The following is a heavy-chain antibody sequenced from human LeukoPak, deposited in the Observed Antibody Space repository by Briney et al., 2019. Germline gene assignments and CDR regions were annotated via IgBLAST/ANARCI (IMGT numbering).Heavy chain of an antibody. CDR3: VRDDSGYGRNHY. Sequence: NPSETLSLTCTVSGDSINSGAYYWSWIRQSPGKGLEWTGYIYYSGTTYYNPSLKSRITMSLDTSKNQVSLTLSSVTAADTAVYYFVRDDSGYGRNHYWGQGTLVTVSS. CDR1: GDSINSGAYY. J-gene: IGHJ4*02. D-gene: IGHD5-12*01. V-gene: IGHV4-30-4*01. CDR2: IYYSGTT.